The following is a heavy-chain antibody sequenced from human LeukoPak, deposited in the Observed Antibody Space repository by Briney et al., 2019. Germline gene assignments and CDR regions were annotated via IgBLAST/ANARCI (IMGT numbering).Heavy chain of an antibody. CDR2: INHSGST. CDR1: GGSFSGYY. CDR3: ARGRRRSSGWSFDY. J-gene: IGHJ4*02. V-gene: IGHV4-34*01. D-gene: IGHD6-19*01. Sequence: PSETLTLTCAVDGGSFSGYYGSWIRQPPGKGLEWIGEINHSGSTNYNPSLKSRVTISGDTSKNQFSLNLSSVTAADTAVYYCARGRRRSSGWSFDYWGQGTLVTVSP.